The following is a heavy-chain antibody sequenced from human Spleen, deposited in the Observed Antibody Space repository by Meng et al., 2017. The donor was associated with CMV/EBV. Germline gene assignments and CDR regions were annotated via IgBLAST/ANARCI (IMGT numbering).Heavy chain of an antibody. V-gene: IGHV4-34*01. CDR1: GGSFFGFH. J-gene: IGHJ6*02. CDR3: ARLRGSSSSASSGMDV. D-gene: IGHD6-6*01. CDR2: INHSGTT. Sequence: SETLSLTCDVYGGSFFGFHWSWVRQPPGKGLEWIGEINHSGTTKYNPSLKSRVTTSIDTSKNQFSLRLNSVSAADTAVYYCARLRGSSSSASSGMDVWGQGTTVTVSS.